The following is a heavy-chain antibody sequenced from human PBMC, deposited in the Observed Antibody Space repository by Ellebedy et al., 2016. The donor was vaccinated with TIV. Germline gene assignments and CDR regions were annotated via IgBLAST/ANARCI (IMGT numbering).Heavy chain of an antibody. D-gene: IGHD5/OR15-5a*01. CDR1: GYTISGAYV. J-gene: IGHJ5*02. CDR2: INHSGTT. CDR3: ARARDLSFDP. V-gene: IGHV4-38-2*02. Sequence: SETLSLTXTVSGYTISGAYVRALTRPPAGKAQERCGSINHSGTTYYNPSLKSRVTMSLDTSKNQFSLKLSSVTAADTAVYYCARARDLSFDPWGQGTLVTVSS.